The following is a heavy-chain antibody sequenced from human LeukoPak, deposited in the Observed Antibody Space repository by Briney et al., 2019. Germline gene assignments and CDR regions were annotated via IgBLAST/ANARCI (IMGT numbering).Heavy chain of an antibody. CDR3: ARDSSSGSAAFDY. CDR2: ISYDGSNK. J-gene: IGHJ4*02. Sequence: GRSLRLSCAASGFAFSSYAMHWVRQAPGKGLGWVAVISYDGSNKYYADSVKGRFTISRDNSKNTLYLQMNSLRAEDTAVYYCARDSSSGSAAFDYWGQGTLVTVSS. CDR1: GFAFSSYA. D-gene: IGHD6-19*01. V-gene: IGHV3-30*04.